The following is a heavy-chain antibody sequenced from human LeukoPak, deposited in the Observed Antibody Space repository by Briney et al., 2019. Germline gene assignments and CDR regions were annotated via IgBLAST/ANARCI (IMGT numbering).Heavy chain of an antibody. CDR3: ANPRYDSSGYYYVD. V-gene: IGHV1-3*01. Sequence: ASVKVSCKASGGTLSSYAISWVRQAPGQRLDWMGWINGGSGYTKYSPEFQGRVTITRDTSASTAYMELSSLRFEDTAVYYCANPRYDSSGYYYVDWGQGTLVTVSS. D-gene: IGHD3-22*01. CDR2: INGGSGYT. CDR1: GGTLSSYA. J-gene: IGHJ4*02.